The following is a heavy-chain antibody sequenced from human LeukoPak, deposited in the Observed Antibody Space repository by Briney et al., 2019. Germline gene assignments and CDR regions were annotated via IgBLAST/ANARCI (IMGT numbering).Heavy chain of an antibody. CDR2: INHSGST. J-gene: IGHJ4*02. Sequence: NPSETLSLTCAVYGGSFSGYYWSWIRQPPGKGLEWIGEINHSGSTNYNPSLRSRVTISVDTSKNQFSLKLSSVTAADTAGYYCARVYGGNSRGRTVDYWGQGTLVTVSS. D-gene: IGHD4-23*01. CDR1: GGSFSGYY. V-gene: IGHV4-34*01. CDR3: ARVYGGNSRGRTVDY.